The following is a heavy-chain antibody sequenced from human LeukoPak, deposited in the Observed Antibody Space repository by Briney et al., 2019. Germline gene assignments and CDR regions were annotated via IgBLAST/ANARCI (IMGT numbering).Heavy chain of an antibody. CDR1: GFTVSSNY. J-gene: IGHJ4*02. Sequence: GGSLRLSCAASGFTVSSNYMSWVRQAPGKGLEWVSVIYSGGSTYYADSVKGRFTISRDNSKNTLYLQMNSLRAEGTAVYYCAREDYGDYGGASGYWGQGILVTVSS. D-gene: IGHD4-17*01. V-gene: IGHV3-66*01. CDR3: AREDYGDYGGASGY. CDR2: IYSGGST.